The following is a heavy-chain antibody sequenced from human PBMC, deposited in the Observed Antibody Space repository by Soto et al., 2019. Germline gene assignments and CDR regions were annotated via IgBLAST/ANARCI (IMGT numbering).Heavy chain of an antibody. CDR3: ARLGYCSSTSSYVLILDY. Sequence: PSETLSLTCTVSGGSISSYYWSWIRQPPGKGLEWIGYIYYSGSTNYNPSLKSRVTISVDTSKNQFSLKLSSVTAADTAVYYCARLGYCSSTSSYVLILDYWGQGTLVTGS. D-gene: IGHD2-2*01. J-gene: IGHJ4*02. V-gene: IGHV4-59*01. CDR1: GGSISSYY. CDR2: IYYSGST.